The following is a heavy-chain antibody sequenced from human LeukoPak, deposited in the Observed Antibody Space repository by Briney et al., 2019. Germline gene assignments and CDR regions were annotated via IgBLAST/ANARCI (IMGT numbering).Heavy chain of an antibody. CDR1: GFTFSSYG. CDR2: ISYDGSNK. J-gene: IGHJ4*02. D-gene: IGHD6-19*01. CDR3: AKDPPVTSQSVAGDY. Sequence: GGSLRLSCAASGFTFSSYGMHWVRQAPGKGLEWVAVISYDGSNKYYADSVKGRFTISRDNSKNTLYLRMNSLRAEDTAVYYCAKDPPVTSQSVAGDYWGQGTLVTVSS. V-gene: IGHV3-30*18.